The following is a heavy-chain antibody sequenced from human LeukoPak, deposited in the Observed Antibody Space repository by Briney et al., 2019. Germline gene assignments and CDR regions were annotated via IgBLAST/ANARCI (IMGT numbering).Heavy chain of an antibody. CDR3: ARVSTSGWPPYYFDY. V-gene: IGHV4-39*07. J-gene: IGHJ4*02. CDR1: GGSISSSSYY. D-gene: IGHD6-19*01. Sequence: PSETLSLTCTVSGGSISSSSYYWGWIRQPPGKGLEWIGSMYYSGSTYYNPSLKSRVTISVDTSKNQFSLKLSSVTAADTAVYYCARVSTSGWPPYYFDYWGQGTLVTVSS. CDR2: MYYSGST.